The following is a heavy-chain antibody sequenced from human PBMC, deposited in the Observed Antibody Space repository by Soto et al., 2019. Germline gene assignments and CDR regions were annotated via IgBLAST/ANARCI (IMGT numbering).Heavy chain of an antibody. J-gene: IGHJ4*02. CDR2: IYRTGST. V-gene: IGHV4-4*02. CDR3: ASRDKGTSVDY. CDR1: GVSFTSNNW. Sequence: PSETLSLTCAVSGVSFTSNNWWTWVRQPPGQGLEWIGEIYRTGSTNYNPSLKSRVTISLDKSENQFSLKVTSLTAADTAVYYCASRDKGTSVDYWGQGTLVIVSS. D-gene: IGHD1-7*01.